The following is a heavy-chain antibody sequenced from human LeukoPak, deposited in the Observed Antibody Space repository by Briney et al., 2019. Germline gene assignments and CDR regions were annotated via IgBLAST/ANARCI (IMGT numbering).Heavy chain of an antibody. D-gene: IGHD3-3*01. Sequence: GGSLRLSCAAPGFTFSSYWMHWVRQAPGKGLVWVSRINTDGSSTSYADSVKGRFTISRDNAKNTLYLQMNSLRAEDTAVYYCARDPHDFWSGDDAFDIWGQGTMVTVSS. CDR3: ARDPHDFWSGDDAFDI. J-gene: IGHJ3*02. V-gene: IGHV3-74*01. CDR1: GFTFSSYW. CDR2: INTDGSST.